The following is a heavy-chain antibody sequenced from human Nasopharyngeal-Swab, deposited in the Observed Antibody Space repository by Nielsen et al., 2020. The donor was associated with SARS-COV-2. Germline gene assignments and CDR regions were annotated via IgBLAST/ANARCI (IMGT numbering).Heavy chain of an antibody. V-gene: IGHV3-15*01. J-gene: IGHJ6*02. D-gene: IGHD4-11*01. CDR3: AREYDYSNYVVYYYYYGMDV. Sequence: WIRQPPGKGLEWVGRIKSKTDGGTTDYAAPVKGRFTISRDDSKNTLYLQMNSLRAEDTAVYYCAREYDYSNYVVYYYYYGMDVWGQGTTVTVSS. CDR2: IKSKTDGGTT.